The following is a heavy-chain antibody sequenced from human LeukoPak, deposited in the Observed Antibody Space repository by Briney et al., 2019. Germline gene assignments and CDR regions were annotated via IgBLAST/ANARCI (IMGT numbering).Heavy chain of an antibody. J-gene: IGHJ3*02. CDR1: GASISGSDYN. D-gene: IGHD7-27*01. CDR2: IFYSGTI. V-gene: IGHV4-30-4*02. Sequence: NSSETLSLTCNVSGASISGSDYNWSWLRQPPGKGLEWIASIFYSGTIYNNPSLKSRVTISVDTSKNQFSLKLSSVTAADTAVYYCARESGMSGTNWGWGGDAFDIWGQGTMVTASS. CDR3: ARESGMSGTNWGWGGDAFDI.